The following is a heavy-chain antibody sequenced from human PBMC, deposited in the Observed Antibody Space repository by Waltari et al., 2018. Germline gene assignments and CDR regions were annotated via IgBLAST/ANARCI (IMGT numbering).Heavy chain of an antibody. J-gene: IGHJ2*01. V-gene: IGHV3-74*01. CDR2: ISSDGGST. D-gene: IGHD4-17*01. Sequence: EVQLVESGGGLVRPGGSLRLSCAASGFSLRSPWMHWVRQVPGKGPVWVARISSDGGSTSYADSVRDRFTISRDNTKNTLHLQVNSLRAEDTAVYYCARILTTVYWYFDLWGRGTLVTVSS. CDR1: GFSLRSPW. CDR3: ARILTTVYWYFDL.